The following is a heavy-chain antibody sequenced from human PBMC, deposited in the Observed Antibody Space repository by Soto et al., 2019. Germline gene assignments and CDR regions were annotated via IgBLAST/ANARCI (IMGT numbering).Heavy chain of an antibody. CDR1: GGSISSGGYS. J-gene: IGHJ4*02. D-gene: IGHD1-1*01. V-gene: IGHV4-30-2*01. Sequence: KPSETLSLTCAVSGGSISSGGYSWSWIRQPPGKGLEWIGYIYHSGSTYYNPSLKSRVTISVDRSKNQFSLKLSSVTAADTAVYYCARALESYDGYYFDYWGQGTLVTVSS. CDR2: IYHSGST. CDR3: ARALESYDGYYFDY.